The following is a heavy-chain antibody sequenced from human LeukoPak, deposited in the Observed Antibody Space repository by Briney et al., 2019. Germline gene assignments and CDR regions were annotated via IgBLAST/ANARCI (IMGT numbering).Heavy chain of an antibody. D-gene: IGHD2-15*01. Sequence: SVKVSCKASGGNFGSYAINWVRQAPGQGLEWMGGIIPVFAIANYAQKFQGGVTITADESTSTAYMELSSLRSEDTAVYYCARCGGGTTCPSYYYFYMDVWGKGTTVTISS. CDR1: GGNFGSYA. V-gene: IGHV1-69*13. J-gene: IGHJ6*03. CDR3: ARCGGGTTCPSYYYFYMDV. CDR2: IIPVFAIA.